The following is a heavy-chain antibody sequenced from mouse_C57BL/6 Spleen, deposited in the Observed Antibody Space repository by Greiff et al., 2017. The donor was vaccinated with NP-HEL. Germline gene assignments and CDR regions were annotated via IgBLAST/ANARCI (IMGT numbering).Heavy chain of an antibody. CDR3: APVYYYCDRAFAY. V-gene: IGHV14-3*01. Sequence: VQLQQSVAELVRPGASVKLSCTASGSNIKNIYMNWVKQRPEQGLEWIGRIDLANGNTKYAPKFQGKATMTADTSSNTAYLQLSSLTSEDTAIYYCAPVYYYCDRAFAYWGQGTLVTVSA. J-gene: IGHJ3*01. CDR2: IDLANGNT. CDR1: GSNIKNIY. D-gene: IGHD2-4*01.